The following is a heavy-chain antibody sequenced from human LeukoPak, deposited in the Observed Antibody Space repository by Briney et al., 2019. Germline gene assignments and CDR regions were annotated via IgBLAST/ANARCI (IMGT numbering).Heavy chain of an antibody. CDR3: ARDNSVGDVAWWFDP. Sequence: GSSVKVSCKASGGTFSSYAISWVRQAPGQGLEWMGGIIPIFGTANYAQKFQGRVTITADKSTSTAYMELSSLRSEDTAVYYCARDNSVGDVAWWFDPWGQGTLVTVSS. V-gene: IGHV1-69*06. D-gene: IGHD1-26*01. CDR2: IIPIFGTA. CDR1: GGTFSSYA. J-gene: IGHJ5*02.